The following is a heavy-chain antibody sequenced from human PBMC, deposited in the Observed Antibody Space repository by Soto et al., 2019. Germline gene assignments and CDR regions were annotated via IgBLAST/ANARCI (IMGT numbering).Heavy chain of an antibody. V-gene: IGHV3-23*01. Sequence: PGGSLRLSCSASGFIFSGYTMNWVRLAPGKGLEWVAGINAGVFNTYYTDSVSGRFTISRDNSRNMLYLQMNSLRVDDTAVYYCARDDPSSGITPFDYWGQGTLVTVSS. CDR2: INAGVFNT. J-gene: IGHJ4*02. CDR3: ARDDPSSGITPFDY. D-gene: IGHD3-10*01. CDR1: GFIFSGYT.